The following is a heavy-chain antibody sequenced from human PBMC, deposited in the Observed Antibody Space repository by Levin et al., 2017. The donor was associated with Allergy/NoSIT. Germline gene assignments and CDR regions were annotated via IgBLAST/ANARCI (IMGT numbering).Heavy chain of an antibody. CDR3: ARDRGVDDFLEWLYAFDI. CDR2: ISAYNGNT. D-gene: IGHD3-3*01. J-gene: IGHJ3*02. CDR1: GYTFTSYG. V-gene: IGHV1-18*01. Sequence: ASVKVSCKASGYTFTSYGISWVRQAPGQGLEWMGWISAYNGNTNYAQKLQGRVTMTTDTSTSTAYMELRSLRSDDTAVYYCARDRGVDDFLEWLYAFDIWGQGTMVTVSS.